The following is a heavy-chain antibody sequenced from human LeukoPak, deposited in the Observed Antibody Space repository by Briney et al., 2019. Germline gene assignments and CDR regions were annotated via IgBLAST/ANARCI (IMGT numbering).Heavy chain of an antibody. V-gene: IGHV1-69*05. CDR1: GGTFSSYA. CDR2: IIPIFGTA. D-gene: IGHD3-10*01. J-gene: IGHJ4*02. Sequence: ASVKVSCKASGGTFSSYAISWVRQAPGQGLEWMGGIIPIFGTANYAQKFQGRVTITTDESTSTAYMELSSLRSEDTAVYYCAREGQRGGLNDYRGQGTLVTVSS. CDR3: AREGQRGGLNDY.